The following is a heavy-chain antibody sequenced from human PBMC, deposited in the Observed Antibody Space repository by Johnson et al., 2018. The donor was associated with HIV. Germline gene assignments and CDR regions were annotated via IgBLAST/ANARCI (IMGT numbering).Heavy chain of an antibody. CDR2: ISYSASSM. CDR3: ARGAYSSSWHASDASDI. D-gene: IGHD6-13*01. J-gene: IGHJ3*02. V-gene: IGHV3-11*01. CDR1: GFTFSDYY. Sequence: QVQLVESGGGLVKPGGSLRLSCAASGFTFSDYYMSWIRQAPGKGLEWVSYISYSASSMFYADSLQGRFTISRDNAKNSLYLQMNSLRAEDTALYYCARGAYSSSWHASDASDIWGQGTMVTVSS.